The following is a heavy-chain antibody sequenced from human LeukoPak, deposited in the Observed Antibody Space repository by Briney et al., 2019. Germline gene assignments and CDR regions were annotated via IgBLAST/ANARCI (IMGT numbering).Heavy chain of an antibody. CDR1: GFTFSTFP. V-gene: IGHV3-23*01. Sequence: GGSVRLSCAASGFTFSTFPMRWVRQAPGKGLEWVSGIGASGGSTYYADSVKGRFTISRDNSKNTLYLQMNSLRAEDTAIYYCAKVYGSRGYWGQGTLVTVSS. D-gene: IGHD3-10*01. CDR2: IGASGGST. J-gene: IGHJ4*02. CDR3: AKVYGSRGY.